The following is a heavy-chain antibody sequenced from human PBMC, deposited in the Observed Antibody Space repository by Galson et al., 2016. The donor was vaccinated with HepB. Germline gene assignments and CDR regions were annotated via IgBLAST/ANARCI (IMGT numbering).Heavy chain of an antibody. V-gene: IGHV3-30*04. D-gene: IGHD2-8*01. Sequence: SLRLSCAASGFSFRTYALHWVRQAPGKGLEWVAVMSFDGRNEYYADSVKGRFTISRDNSKDTLFLQMNSLRVEDTAVYYCARGGATVLIGDWFDRWGQGTLVTVSS. CDR3: ARGGATVLIGDWFDR. CDR2: MSFDGRNE. CDR1: GFSFRTYA. J-gene: IGHJ5*02.